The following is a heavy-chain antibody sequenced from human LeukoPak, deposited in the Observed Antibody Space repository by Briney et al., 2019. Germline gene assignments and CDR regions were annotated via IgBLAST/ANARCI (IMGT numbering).Heavy chain of an antibody. V-gene: IGHV3-53*01. CDR2: IYSGGSR. J-gene: IGHJ4*02. CDR3: ARDGSTGVYY. CDR1: GFTVSSNY. Sequence: GGSLRLSCAASGFTVSSNYMSWVRQAPGKGLEWVSVIYSGGSRYYADSVKGRFTISRDNAKNSLYLQMNSLRAEDTAVYYCARDGSTGVYYWGQGTLVTVSS. D-gene: IGHD7-27*01.